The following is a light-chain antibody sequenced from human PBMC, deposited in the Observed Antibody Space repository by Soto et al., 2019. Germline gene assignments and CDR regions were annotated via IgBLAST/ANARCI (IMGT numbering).Light chain of an antibody. CDR1: QHIDTF. V-gene: IGKV1-39*01. J-gene: IGKJ2*01. Sequence: EIQMTQSPLSLSASVGDRVTITCRASQHIDTFLVWYQVKPGKAPKLLIQTASSLHSGVPSRFSGGGFGTSFTLTISSLQPENFATYSFQQGPTTPSTLGQGTKV. CDR3: QQGPTTPST. CDR2: TAS.